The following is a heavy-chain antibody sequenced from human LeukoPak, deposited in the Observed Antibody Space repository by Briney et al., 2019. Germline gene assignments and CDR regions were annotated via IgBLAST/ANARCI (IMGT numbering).Heavy chain of an antibody. Sequence: AGGSLRLSCAASGFTFSSYAMSWVRQAPGKGLEWVSAISGSGGSTYYADSVKGRFTISRDNSKNTLYLQMHSLRAEDTAVYYCAKDQSQSSVVPPNWYFDLWGRGTLVTVSS. CDR1: GFTFSSYA. CDR3: AKDQSQSSVVPPNWYFDL. D-gene: IGHD2-2*01. V-gene: IGHV3-23*01. CDR2: ISGSGGST. J-gene: IGHJ2*01.